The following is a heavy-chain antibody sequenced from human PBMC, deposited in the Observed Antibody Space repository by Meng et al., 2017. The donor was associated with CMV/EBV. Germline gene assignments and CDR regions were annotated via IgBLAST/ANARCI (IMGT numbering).Heavy chain of an antibody. CDR2: IYYSGTT. CDR1: GGSISSSGYY. J-gene: IGHJ5*02. V-gene: IGHV4-39*01. Sequence: SETLSLTCTVSGGSISSSGYYWGWIRQPPGKGLERIGSIYYSGTTYYNPSLKSRVTISVDTSKNQSSLNLTSVTAADTAVYYCARRGGWFKPWGQGTLVTVSS. D-gene: IGHD3-16*01. CDR3: ARRGGWFKP.